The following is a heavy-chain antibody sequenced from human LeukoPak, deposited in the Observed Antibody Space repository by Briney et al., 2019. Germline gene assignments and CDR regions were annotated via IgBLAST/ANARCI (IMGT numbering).Heavy chain of an antibody. Sequence: GGSLRLSCAASGFTFSIYWMSWVRQAPGKGLEWVANIKRDGSEKYYVDSVKGRFTISRDSAKNSLYLQMSSLRAEDTAVHYCARASSSYYLYYFDYWGQGTLVTVSS. CDR3: ARASSSYYLYYFDY. D-gene: IGHD3-22*01. V-gene: IGHV3-7*01. CDR1: GFTFSIYW. CDR2: IKRDGSEK. J-gene: IGHJ4*02.